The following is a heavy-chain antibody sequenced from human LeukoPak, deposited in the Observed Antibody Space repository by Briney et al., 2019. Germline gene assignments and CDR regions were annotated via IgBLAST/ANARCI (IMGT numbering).Heavy chain of an antibody. Sequence: ASVKVSCKASGYTFTAHYIHWVRQAPGQGLEWMGWIDPNSGGTNYAQKFLGSVTMTGDTSINTAFMELSRLRSDNTAIYYCARGRGTTMVRGVITNYFDLWGRGSLVTVSS. V-gene: IGHV1-2*02. CDR2: IDPNSGGT. CDR1: GYTFTAHY. J-gene: IGHJ2*01. D-gene: IGHD3-10*01. CDR3: ARGRGTTMVRGVITNYFDL.